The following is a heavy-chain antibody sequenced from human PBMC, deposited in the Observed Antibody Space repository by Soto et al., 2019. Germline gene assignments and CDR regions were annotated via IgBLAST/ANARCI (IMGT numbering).Heavy chain of an antibody. CDR2: INGDGSST. J-gene: IGHJ4*02. CDR1: GFTFRSYW. D-gene: IGHD6-6*01. CDR3: ASGGSSLNFDS. Sequence: EVQLVESGGGLVQPGGSLRLSCAASGFTFRSYWMQWVRQAPGKGLVWVSWINGDGSSTSYADSVKGRFTISRDNAKNTLYLHMNSLRAEDTAVYYCASGGSSLNFDSWGQGTLVTVSS. V-gene: IGHV3-74*01.